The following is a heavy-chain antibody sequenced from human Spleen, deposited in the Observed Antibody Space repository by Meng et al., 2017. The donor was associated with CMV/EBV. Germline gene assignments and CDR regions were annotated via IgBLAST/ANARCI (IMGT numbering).Heavy chain of an antibody. J-gene: IGHJ1*01. CDR1: GGSISSYY. D-gene: IGHD2-2*02. CDR2: IYYSGST. V-gene: IGHV4-59*01. Sequence: GSLRLSCTVSGGSISSYYWSWIRQPPGKGLEWIGYIYYSGSTNYNPSHKSRVTISVDTSKNQFSLKLSSVTAADTAVYYCARGPYQLLYSFQHWGQGTLVTVSS. CDR3: ARGPYQLLYSFQH.